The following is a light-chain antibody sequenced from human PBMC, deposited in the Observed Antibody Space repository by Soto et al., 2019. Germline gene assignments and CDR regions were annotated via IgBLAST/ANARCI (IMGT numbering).Light chain of an antibody. J-gene: IGLJ1*01. Sequence: QSVLTQPASVSGSPGQSITISCTGTSSDVGGYDYVSWYQQHPGEGPKLMIYDVSNWPSGVSNRFSGSKSGNTASLTISGLQAEDEADYYCSSYTSSSTYVFGSGTKVTVL. CDR3: SSYTSSSTYV. CDR1: SSDVGGYDY. V-gene: IGLV2-14*01. CDR2: DVS.